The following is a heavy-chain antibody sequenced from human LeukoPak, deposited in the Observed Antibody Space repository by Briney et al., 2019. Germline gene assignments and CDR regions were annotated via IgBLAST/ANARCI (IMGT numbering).Heavy chain of an antibody. Sequence: ASVKVSCKTSGYSFTAYYIHWVRQAPGQGLELMGWINPNSGATNYARKFQGRVTMTRDTSISTVYMDLNRLTSDDTAVYYCARVPGSFDYWGQGTLVTVSS. CDR3: ARVPGSFDY. V-gene: IGHV1-2*02. J-gene: IGHJ4*02. D-gene: IGHD3-10*01. CDR1: GYSFTAYY. CDR2: INPNSGAT.